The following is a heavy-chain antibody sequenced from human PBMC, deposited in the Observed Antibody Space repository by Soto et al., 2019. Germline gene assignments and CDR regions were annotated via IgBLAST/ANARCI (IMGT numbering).Heavy chain of an antibody. D-gene: IGHD3-9*01. CDR1: GFSLSTSGVG. V-gene: IGHV2-5*02. CDR2: IYWDDDK. J-gene: IGHJ5*02. CDR3: AHIGSVLRYFDWLSPRWFDP. Sequence: SGPYAGEPTQTLTLTCTFSGFSLSTSGVGVGWIRQPPGKALEWLALIYWDDDKRYSPSLKSRLTITKDTSKNQVVLTVTNMDPVDTATYYCAHIGSVLRYFDWLSPRWFDPWGQGTLVTV.